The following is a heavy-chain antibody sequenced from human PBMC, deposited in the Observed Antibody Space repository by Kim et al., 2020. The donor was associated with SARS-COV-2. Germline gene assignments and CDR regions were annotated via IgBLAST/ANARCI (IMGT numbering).Heavy chain of an antibody. CDR3: SRDRMSAAGGDCYY. V-gene: IGHV1-2*02. D-gene: IGHD6-13*01. CDR2: INPDNGGT. J-gene: IGHJ4*02. CDR1: GYIFTVYC. Sequence: ASVKVSCKASGYIFTVYCITWVRQAPGQGLEWMGWINPDNGGTDYAQSFQGRVTMTTDTSMSTAYMELTRLRSDDTAVYYCSRDRMSAAGGDCYYWGQGT.